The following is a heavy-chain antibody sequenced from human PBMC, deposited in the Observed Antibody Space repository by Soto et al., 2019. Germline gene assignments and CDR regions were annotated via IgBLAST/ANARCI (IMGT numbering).Heavy chain of an antibody. J-gene: IGHJ4*02. CDR2: ISYDGSYK. Sequence: QVQLVESGGGVVQPGRSLRLSCASSGFTFSRYGMHWVRQAPGKGLEWVAVISYDGSYKYYADSVKGRFTISRDNSKNTLYLQMNSLRAANTALYHCPKWAGGFDYWGQGTVVTVSS. V-gene: IGHV3-30*18. CDR3: PKWAGGFDY. CDR1: GFTFSRYG.